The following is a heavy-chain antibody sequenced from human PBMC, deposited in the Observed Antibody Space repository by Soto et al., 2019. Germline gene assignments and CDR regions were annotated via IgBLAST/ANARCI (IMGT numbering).Heavy chain of an antibody. V-gene: IGHV6-1*01. J-gene: IGHJ6*02. CDR2: TYYRSKWYN. Sequence: SQTLSLTCAISGDSVSSNTAAWNWIRQPPSRGLEWLGRTYYRSKWYNDYEVFVKSRITINPDTTKNQFSLQLDSVTPEDTAVYYCARVSSGSNYRKADYYYYGIDVWGQGTTVTV. CDR1: GDSVSSNTAA. CDR3: ARVSSGSNYRKADYYYYGIDV. D-gene: IGHD1-26*01.